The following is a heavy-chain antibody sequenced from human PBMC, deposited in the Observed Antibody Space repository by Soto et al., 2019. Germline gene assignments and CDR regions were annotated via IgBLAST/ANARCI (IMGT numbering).Heavy chain of an antibody. CDR1: GFPFSHAW. CDR2: IKSISDGETT. J-gene: IGHJ4*02. D-gene: IGHD6-19*01. Sequence: LVESGGGIVQPGGSLRLSCVASGFPFSHAWMDWVRQAPGKGLEWVGRIKSISDGETTNYAASVAGRFTISRDYSKNTLFLPVNSLKTEDTGVYYCTRRIAVAGTYYFDYWGQGTLVTVSA. V-gene: IGHV3-15*07. CDR3: TRRIAVAGTYYFDY.